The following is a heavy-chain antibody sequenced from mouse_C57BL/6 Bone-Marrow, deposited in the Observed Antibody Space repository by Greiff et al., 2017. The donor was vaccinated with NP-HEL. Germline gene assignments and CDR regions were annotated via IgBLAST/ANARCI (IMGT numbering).Heavy chain of an antibody. D-gene: IGHD1-1*01. CDR1: GFTFSDYY. J-gene: IGHJ1*03. CDR2: INYDGSST. V-gene: IGHV5-16*01. CDR3: ARDEDYGSSWYFDV. Sequence: EVQLVESEGGLVQPGSSMKLSCTASGFTFSDYYMAWVRQVPEKGLEWVANINYDGSSTYYLASLKSRFIISKDNAKNSLYLKMSSLKSEDTSTYYCARDEDYGSSWYFDVWGTGTTVTVSS.